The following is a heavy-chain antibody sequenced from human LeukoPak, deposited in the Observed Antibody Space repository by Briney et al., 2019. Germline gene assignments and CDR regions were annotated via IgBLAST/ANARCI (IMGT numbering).Heavy chain of an antibody. CDR1: GGSISSYY. CDR3: ARVYRGDAFDI. V-gene: IGHV4-59*01. J-gene: IGHJ3*02. CDR2: IYYSGST. Sequence: SETLSLTCTVSGGSISSYYWSWIRQPPGKGLEWIGYIYYSGSTNYNPSLKSRVTISVDTSKNQFSLKLSSVTAADTAVYYCARVYRGDAFDIWGQGTMVTVSS. D-gene: IGHD5/OR15-5a*01.